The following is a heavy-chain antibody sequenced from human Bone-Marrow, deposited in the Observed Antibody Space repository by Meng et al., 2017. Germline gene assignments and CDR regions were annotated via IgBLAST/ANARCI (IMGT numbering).Heavy chain of an antibody. Sequence: GGSLRLSCAASGFTFSSYEMNWVRQAPGKGLEWVSIIRGTDGTTYYADSVKGRFTISRDNSKSILYLQLNSLGAEDTALYYCARGGGGSIVDYWGQGTVVTVSS. CDR1: GFTFSSYE. V-gene: IGHV3-23*01. CDR3: ARGGGGSIVDY. J-gene: IGHJ4*02. D-gene: IGHD3-10*01. CDR2: IRGTDGTT.